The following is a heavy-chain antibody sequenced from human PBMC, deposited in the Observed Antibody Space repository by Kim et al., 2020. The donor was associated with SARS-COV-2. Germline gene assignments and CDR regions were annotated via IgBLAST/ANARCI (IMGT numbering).Heavy chain of an antibody. J-gene: IGHJ4*02. D-gene: IGHD1-1*01. Sequence: VKGRFTISRDNAKNSLYLQMNSLRAEDTALYYWEKAHGAAGTEEGYYFDYWGQGTLVTVSS. V-gene: IGHV3-9*01. CDR3: EKAHGAAGTEEGYYFDY.